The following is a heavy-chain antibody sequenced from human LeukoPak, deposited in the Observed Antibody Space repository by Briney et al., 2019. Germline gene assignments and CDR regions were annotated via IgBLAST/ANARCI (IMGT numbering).Heavy chain of an antibody. Sequence: VASVKVSCKASGYTFTSYAMHWVRQAPGQRLECMGWINTGNGNTKYSQKFQGRVTITRDTSASTAYMDLSSLRSEDTAVYYCARAYYYDSSRIDYWGQGTLVTVSS. CDR1: GYTFTSYA. D-gene: IGHD3-22*01. CDR2: INTGNGNT. V-gene: IGHV1-3*04. CDR3: ARAYYYDSSRIDY. J-gene: IGHJ4*02.